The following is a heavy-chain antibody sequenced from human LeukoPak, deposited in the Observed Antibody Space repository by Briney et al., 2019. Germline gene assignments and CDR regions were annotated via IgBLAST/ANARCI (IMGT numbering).Heavy chain of an antibody. D-gene: IGHD3-22*01. CDR1: GGSISSYY. J-gene: IGHJ4*02. CDR2: INHSGST. Sequence: SETLSLTCTASGGSISSYYWSWIRQPPGKGLEWIGEINHSGSTNYNPSLKSRVTISVDKSKNQFSLKLSSVTAADTAVYYCAREGSDSSGYVTIDYWGQGTLVTVSS. V-gene: IGHV4-34*01. CDR3: AREGSDSSGYVTIDY.